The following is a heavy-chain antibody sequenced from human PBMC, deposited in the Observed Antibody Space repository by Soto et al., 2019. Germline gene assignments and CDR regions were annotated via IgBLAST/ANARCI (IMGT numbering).Heavy chain of an antibody. J-gene: IGHJ4*02. CDR1: GFTFSSYS. CDR2: ISSSSSYT. D-gene: IGHD3-10*01. V-gene: IGHV3-21*04. Sequence: GGSLRLSCAASGFTFSSYSMNWVRQAPGKGLEWVSSISSSSSYTYYADSVKGRFTISRDNAKNTLYLQMNSLRAEDTAVYYCAKDAESNYYGSERDAFDYWGQGTLVTVSS. CDR3: AKDAESNYYGSERDAFDY.